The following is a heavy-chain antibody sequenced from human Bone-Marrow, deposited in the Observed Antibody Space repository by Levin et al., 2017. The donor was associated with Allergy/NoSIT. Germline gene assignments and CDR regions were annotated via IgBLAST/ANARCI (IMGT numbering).Heavy chain of an antibody. V-gene: IGHV3-23*01. J-gene: IGHJ4*02. CDR1: GFTFSSYA. CDR3: AKPTYYYDSSGPTPYYFDY. Sequence: PGGSLRLSCAASGFTFSSYAMSWVRQAPGKGLEWVSAISGSGGSTYYADSVKGRFTISRDNSKNTLYLQMNSLRAEDTAVYYCAKPTYYYDSSGPTPYYFDYWGQGTLVTVSS. D-gene: IGHD3-22*01. CDR2: ISGSGGST.